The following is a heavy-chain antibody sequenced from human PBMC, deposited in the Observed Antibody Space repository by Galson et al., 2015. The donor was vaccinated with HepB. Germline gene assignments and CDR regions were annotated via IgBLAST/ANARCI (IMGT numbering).Heavy chain of an antibody. CDR2: INSNGVGT. V-gene: IGHV3-64D*06. J-gene: IGHJ4*02. CDR1: GFTLSAYP. CDR3: VKGPTVTTDN. Sequence: SLRLSCAASGFTLSAYPMHWVRQAPGKGLDYVSGINSNGVGTYYSAPVKGRFTISRDTSKNTLYLQMSSLRVEDTAVYYCVKGPTVTTDNWGQGTLVTVSS. D-gene: IGHD4-17*01.